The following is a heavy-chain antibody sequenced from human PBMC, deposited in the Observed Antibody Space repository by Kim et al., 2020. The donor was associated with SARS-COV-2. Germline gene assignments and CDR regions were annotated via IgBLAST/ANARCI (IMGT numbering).Heavy chain of an antibody. CDR3: ARETPTYYDYVWGSYRYQYSACTFDY. V-gene: IGHV3-7*01. J-gene: IGHJ4*02. Sequence: GGSLRLSCAASGFTFSSYWMSWVRQAPGKGLEWVANIKQDGSEKYYVDSVKGRFTISRDNAKNSLYLQMNSLRAEDTAVYYCARETPTYYDYVWGSYRYQYSACTFDYWGQGTLVTVSS. D-gene: IGHD3-16*02. CDR1: GFTFSSYW. CDR2: IKQDGSEK.